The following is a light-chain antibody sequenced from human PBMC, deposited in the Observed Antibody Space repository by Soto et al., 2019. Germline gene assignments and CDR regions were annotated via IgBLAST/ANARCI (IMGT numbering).Light chain of an antibody. Sequence: EIVMTQSPATLSVSPGERVTLSCRASQSISGELAWYQQRPGQPPRLLLYGVSTRATGVPDRFSGSGSGSDFTLTISGLQSEDFAVYYCQQGHDWPLTFGQGT. CDR3: QQGHDWPLT. V-gene: IGKV3-15*01. CDR2: GVS. CDR1: QSISGE. J-gene: IGKJ2*01.